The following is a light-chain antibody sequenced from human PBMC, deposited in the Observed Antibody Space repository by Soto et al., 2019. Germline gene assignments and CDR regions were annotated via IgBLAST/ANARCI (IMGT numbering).Light chain of an antibody. CDR2: GAS. CDR3: HQYNSWPRGT. J-gene: IGKJ3*01. Sequence: EIMMTQSPGTLSVSPGEGATLSCTASQSINLNLAWYQQKPGHPPRLLLYGASTRATGIPVRFRGSVYGPEFTRTISRLQSEDSAVYYCHQYNSWPRGTFGPGTKGEIK. V-gene: IGKV3-15*01. CDR1: QSINLN.